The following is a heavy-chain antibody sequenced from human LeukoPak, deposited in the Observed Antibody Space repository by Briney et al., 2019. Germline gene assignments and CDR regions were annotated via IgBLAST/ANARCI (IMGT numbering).Heavy chain of an antibody. CDR1: GASLSDYY. V-gene: IGHV4-59*01. D-gene: IGHD3-3*01. J-gene: IGHJ4*02. CDR2: ISDTGKT. Sequence: PSETLSLTCNASGASLSDYYWGWIRQSPAKGLEWLGYISDTGKTDYNPSLNSRGTLSLDTSKNQFSLRLASVTAADTAVYYCVTGYYEPFDNWGQGTLVTVSS. CDR3: VTGYYEPFDN.